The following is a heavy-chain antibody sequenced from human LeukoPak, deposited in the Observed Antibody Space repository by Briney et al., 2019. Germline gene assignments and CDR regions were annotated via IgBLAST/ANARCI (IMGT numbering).Heavy chain of an antibody. Sequence: PGGSLRLSCAASGFTFSSYSMNWVRQAPGKGLEWVSSISSSSSYIYYADSVEGRFTISRDNAKNSLYLQMNSLRAEDTAVYYCARDEATVTPFDYWGQGTLVTVSS. CDR1: GFTFSSYS. CDR2: ISSSSSYI. CDR3: ARDEATVTPFDY. V-gene: IGHV3-21*01. D-gene: IGHD4-11*01. J-gene: IGHJ4*02.